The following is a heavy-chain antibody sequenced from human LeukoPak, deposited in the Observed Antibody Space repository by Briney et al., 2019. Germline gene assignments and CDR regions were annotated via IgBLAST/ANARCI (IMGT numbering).Heavy chain of an antibody. CDR1: GFTFCEHY. CDR3: ARGSSEDAFDI. J-gene: IGHJ3*02. D-gene: IGHD6-6*01. V-gene: IGHV3-11*01. Sequence: GGSLRLSCAASGFTFCEHYMRWLGQAPGKGLEWVAYISSSGSTIYYAHSVTGRFTISRDNAKNSLYLQMSGLRAEDTAVYYCARGSSEDAFDIWGQGTRVTVSS. CDR2: ISSSGSTI.